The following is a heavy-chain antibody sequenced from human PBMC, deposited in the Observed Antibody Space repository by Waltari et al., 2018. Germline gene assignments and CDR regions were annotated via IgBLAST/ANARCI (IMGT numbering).Heavy chain of an antibody. CDR3: ARDLEVYATQQVYYYYGMDV. CDR2: ISYDGSNK. J-gene: IGHJ6*02. D-gene: IGHD2-8*01. CDR1: GFTFSSYA. Sequence: QVQLVESGGGVVQPGRSLRLSCAASGFTFSSYAMHWVRQAPGKGLGWVAVISYDGSNKYYADSVKGRFTISRDNSKNTLYLQMNSLRAEDTAVYYCARDLEVYATQQVYYYYGMDVWGQGTTVTVSS. V-gene: IGHV3-30*01.